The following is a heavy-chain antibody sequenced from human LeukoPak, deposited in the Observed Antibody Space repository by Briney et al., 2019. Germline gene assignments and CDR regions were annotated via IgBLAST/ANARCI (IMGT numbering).Heavy chain of an antibody. J-gene: IGHJ4*02. CDR1: GGSMSSYC. D-gene: IGHD1-26*01. V-gene: IGHV4-59*01. Sequence: SETLSLTCTVSGGSMSSYCWSWVRQSPRKGLEWIGNVYYSGSSNYNPSLESRVTISVDTSKNQFFLILSSVPAADTAVYYCARAYSGGYSYFDHWGQGTLVTVSS. CDR3: ARAYSGGYSYFDH. CDR2: VYYSGSS.